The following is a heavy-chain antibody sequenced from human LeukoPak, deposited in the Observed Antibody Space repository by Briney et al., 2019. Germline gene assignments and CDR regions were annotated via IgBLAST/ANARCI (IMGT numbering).Heavy chain of an antibody. CDR2: ISSSSSYI. CDR3: ARDLGYDSSGYYIYGFDI. D-gene: IGHD3-22*01. V-gene: IGHV3-21*01. CDR1: GFTFSSYS. J-gene: IGHJ3*02. Sequence: GGSLRLSCAAPGFTFSSYSMNWVRQAPGKGLEWVSSISSSSSYIYYADSVKGRFTTSRDNAKNSLYLQMNSLRAEDTAVYYCARDLGYDSSGYYIYGFDIWGQGTMVTVSS.